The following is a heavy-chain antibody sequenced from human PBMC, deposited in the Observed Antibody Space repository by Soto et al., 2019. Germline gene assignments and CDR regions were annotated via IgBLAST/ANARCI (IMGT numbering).Heavy chain of an antibody. CDR2: ISYDGSNK. J-gene: IGHJ6*02. V-gene: IGHV3-30*18. Sequence: QVQLVESGGGVVQPGRSLRLSCAASGFTFSSYGMHWVRQAPGKGLEWVAVISYDGSNKYYADSVKGRFTISRDNSKNTLYQQMNSLRAEDTDVYYCAKDHYDLETYYYGMDVWGQGTTVTVSS. D-gene: IGHD3-3*01. CDR1: GFTFSSYG. CDR3: AKDHYDLETYYYGMDV.